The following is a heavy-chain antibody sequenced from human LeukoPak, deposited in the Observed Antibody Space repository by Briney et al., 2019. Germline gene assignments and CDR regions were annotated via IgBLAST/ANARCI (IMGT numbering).Heavy chain of an antibody. Sequence: PGGSLRLSCAASGFTFRSYSMNWVRQAPGKGLEWVSYISSSGTTISYAQSVKGRFTITRDNAQNSLTLHMNTLRADDTAVYYCAKDGGTHFDHWGQGTLVTVSS. CDR1: GFTFRSYS. D-gene: IGHD1-26*01. CDR2: ISSSGTTI. J-gene: IGHJ4*02. V-gene: IGHV3-48*01. CDR3: AKDGGTHFDH.